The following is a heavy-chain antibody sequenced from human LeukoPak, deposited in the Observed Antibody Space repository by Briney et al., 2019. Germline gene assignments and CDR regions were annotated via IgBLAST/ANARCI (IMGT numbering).Heavy chain of an antibody. V-gene: IGHV3-30*02. CDR3: AKAPILTGYPADYYYYGMDV. CDR2: IRYDGSNK. D-gene: IGHD3-9*01. Sequence: GGSLRLSCAASGFSFNNYWMNWVRQAPGKGLEWVAFIRYDGSNKYYADSVKGRFTISRDNSKNTLYLQMNSLRAEDTAVYYCAKAPILTGYPADYYYYGMDVWGQGTTVTVSS. CDR1: GFSFNNYW. J-gene: IGHJ6*02.